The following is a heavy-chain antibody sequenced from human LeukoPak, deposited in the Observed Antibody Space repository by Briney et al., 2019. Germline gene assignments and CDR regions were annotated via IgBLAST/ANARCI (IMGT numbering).Heavy chain of an antibody. J-gene: IGHJ4*02. CDR1: GYSISSGYY. Sequence: SETLSLTCTVSGYSISSGYYWGWIRQPPGKGLEWIGSIYHSGSTYYNPSLKSRVTISVDTSKNQFSLKLSSVTAADTAVYYCASSQSGPTRRGYSGYGDLGYWGQGTLVTVSS. D-gene: IGHD5-12*01. CDR3: ASSQSGPTRRGYSGYGDLGY. V-gene: IGHV4-38-2*02. CDR2: IYHSGST.